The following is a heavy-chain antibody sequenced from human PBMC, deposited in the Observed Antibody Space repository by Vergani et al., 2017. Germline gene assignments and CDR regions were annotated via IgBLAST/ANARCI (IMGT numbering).Heavy chain of an antibody. D-gene: IGHD4-11*01. J-gene: IGHJ4*02. CDR2: IYYSGST. Sequence: QVQLQESGPGLVKPSETLSLTCTVSGVSISSYYWRGIRQPPGKGLEWIGYIYYSGSTKYNTSLKSRVTIEVDTSKNQFSLKLSYVTAADTDVYYCAREVKGVLDYWGEGTVVTVSS. CDR1: GVSISSYY. CDR3: AREVKGVLDY. V-gene: IGHV4-59*01.